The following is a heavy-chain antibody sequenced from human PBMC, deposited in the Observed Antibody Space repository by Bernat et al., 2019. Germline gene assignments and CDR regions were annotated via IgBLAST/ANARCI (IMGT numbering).Heavy chain of an antibody. D-gene: IGHD4-17*01. CDR2: ISSSGSTI. CDR3: ARVTSVIYLDY. Sequence: EVQLVESGGGLQQPGGSLRLSCAASGFTFSSFEMNWVRQAPGKGLEWVSYISSSGSTIYYADSVKGRFTISRDNAKNSLYLQMNSLRAEDRAVYFCARVTSVIYLDYWGQGTLVTVSS. J-gene: IGHJ4*02. CDR1: GFTFSSFE. V-gene: IGHV3-48*03.